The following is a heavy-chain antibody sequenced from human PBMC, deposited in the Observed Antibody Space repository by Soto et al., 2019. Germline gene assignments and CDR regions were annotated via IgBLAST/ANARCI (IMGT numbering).Heavy chain of an antibody. CDR3: ARGPPIVGNTTPLDS. D-gene: IGHD1-26*01. Sequence: SETLSLTCTVSGGSITNSNWWSWVRLPPAKGLEWIGDIYHAGSTKYNPSLERRVTMSVDTSNNQFALTLTSVAAADTAVYFCARGPPIVGNTTPLDSWGQGTLVTVSS. V-gene: IGHV4-4*02. CDR2: IYHAGST. CDR1: GGSITNSNW. J-gene: IGHJ4*02.